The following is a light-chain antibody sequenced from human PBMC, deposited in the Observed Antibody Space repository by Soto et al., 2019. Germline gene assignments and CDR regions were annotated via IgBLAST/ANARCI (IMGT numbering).Light chain of an antibody. J-gene: IGKJ1*01. Sequence: EIVLTQSPGTLSLSPGERATLSCRASQTVSSTYLAWYQQKTGQAPSLLIYGASSRATGIPDRFSGSGSGTDFTFTISRLEPEDFAVYYCQQYGSSPRTFGQGTKVDIK. CDR3: QQYGSSPRT. V-gene: IGKV3-20*01. CDR2: GAS. CDR1: QTVSSTY.